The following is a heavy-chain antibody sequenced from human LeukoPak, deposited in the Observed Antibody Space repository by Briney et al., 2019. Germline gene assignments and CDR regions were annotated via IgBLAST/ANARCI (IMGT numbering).Heavy chain of an antibody. CDR3: ARLQSSSSDY. Sequence: ASVKVSCKASGFSFTSYGISWVRQAPGQGLEWTGWISVYNGNTNYAQKFQDRVTVTTDKPTSTAYMELKSLRSDDTAMYYCARLQSSSSDYWGQGTLVTVSS. J-gene: IGHJ4*02. CDR1: GFSFTSYG. CDR2: ISVYNGNT. V-gene: IGHV1-18*01.